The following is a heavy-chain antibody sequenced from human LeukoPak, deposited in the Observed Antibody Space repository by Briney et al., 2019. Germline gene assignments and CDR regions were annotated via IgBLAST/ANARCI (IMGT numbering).Heavy chain of an antibody. Sequence: ASVKVSCKASGYTFTGHYMHWVRQAPGQGLEWMGRINPNSGGTNYAQKFQGRVTMTRDTSISTAYMELSSLRSEDTAVYYCARVAGELIGANWFDPWGQGTLVTVSS. V-gene: IGHV1-2*06. J-gene: IGHJ5*02. CDR3: ARVAGELIGANWFDP. CDR2: INPNSGGT. D-gene: IGHD3-10*01. CDR1: GYTFTGHY.